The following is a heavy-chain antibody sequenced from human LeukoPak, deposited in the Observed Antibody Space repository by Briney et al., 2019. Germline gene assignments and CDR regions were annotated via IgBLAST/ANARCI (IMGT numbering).Heavy chain of an antibody. CDR1: GGSISSGDYY. Sequence: PSQTLSLTCTVSGGSISSGDYYWSWIRQPPGKGLEWIGYIYYSGGTYYNPSLKSRVTISVDTSKNQFSLKLSSVTAADTAVYYCAREGYGGDSGLDSWGQGTLVTVSS. D-gene: IGHD4-23*01. CDR2: IYYSGGT. V-gene: IGHV4-30-4*08. CDR3: AREGYGGDSGLDS. J-gene: IGHJ4*02.